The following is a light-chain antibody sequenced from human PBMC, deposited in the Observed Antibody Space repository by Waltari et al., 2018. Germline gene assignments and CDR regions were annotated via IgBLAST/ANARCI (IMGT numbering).Light chain of an antibody. CDR2: AAS. CDR3: FQDYNYPRT. J-gene: IGKJ1*01. CDR1: QGIRDE. Sequence: AIQMTPSPSSLSASVGDRVTITCRASQGIRDELGWFQQKPGKAPKLLICAASILESGVPLRFSGSGSGTDFTLTITSLQPEDFATYYCFQDYNYPRTFGQGTKVE. V-gene: IGKV1-6*01.